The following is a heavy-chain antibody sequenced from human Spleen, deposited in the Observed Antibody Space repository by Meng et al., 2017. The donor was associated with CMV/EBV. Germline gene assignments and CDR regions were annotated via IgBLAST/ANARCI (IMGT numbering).Heavy chain of an antibody. CDR3: AKIGTDYFDS. J-gene: IGHJ4*02. V-gene: IGHV3-23*01. Sequence: GESLKISCAASGFTFDDYGMSWVRQAPGKGLEWVSGVTGSGGHSYYADSVKGRFIISRDNSKNTLHLQMNSLRADDTAVYYCAKIGTDYFDSWGQGTLVTVSS. D-gene: IGHD3/OR15-3a*01. CDR2: VTGSGGHS. CDR1: GFTFDDYG.